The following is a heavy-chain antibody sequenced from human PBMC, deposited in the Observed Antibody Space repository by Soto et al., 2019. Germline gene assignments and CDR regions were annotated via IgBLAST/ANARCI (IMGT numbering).Heavy chain of an antibody. J-gene: IGHJ3*02. CDR3: ARVCYYESSGPDAFDI. Sequence: EVQLVESGGGLVQPGGSLRLSCAASGFTVSSNYMSWVRQAPGKGLEWVSVIYSGGSTYYADSVKGRFTISRHNSKNTLYLQMNSLRAEDTAVYYCARVCYYESSGPDAFDIWGQGTMVTVSS. CDR1: GFTVSSNY. CDR2: IYSGGST. D-gene: IGHD3-22*01. V-gene: IGHV3-53*04.